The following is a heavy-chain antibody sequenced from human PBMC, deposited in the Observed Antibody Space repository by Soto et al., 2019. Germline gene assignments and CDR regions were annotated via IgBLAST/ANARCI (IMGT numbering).Heavy chain of an antibody. CDR1: GFTFSSYA. J-gene: IGHJ4*02. CDR2: ISGSGGST. Sequence: GGSLRLSCAASGFTFSSYAMSWVRQAPGKGLEWVSAISGSGGSTYYADSVKGRFTISRDNSKNTLYLQMNSLRAEDTAVYYCAKRLDYYYDSSGYYYFDYWGQGTLVTV. V-gene: IGHV3-23*01. D-gene: IGHD3-22*01. CDR3: AKRLDYYYDSSGYYYFDY.